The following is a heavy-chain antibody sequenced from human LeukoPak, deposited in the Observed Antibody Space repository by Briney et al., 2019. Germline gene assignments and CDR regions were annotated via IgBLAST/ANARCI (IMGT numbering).Heavy chain of an antibody. D-gene: IGHD3-22*01. Sequence: ESGPTLVNPTQTLTLTCTFSGFSLSTSGMCVSRIRQPPGKALEWLARIDWDDDKYYNTSLKTRLTISKDTSKNQVVLTMTNMDSVDTATYYCGRIRGSSGSYYFDHWGQGTLVTVSS. V-gene: IGHV2-70*11. CDR2: IDWDDDK. CDR1: GFSLSTSGMC. J-gene: IGHJ4*02. CDR3: GRIRGSSGSYYFDH.